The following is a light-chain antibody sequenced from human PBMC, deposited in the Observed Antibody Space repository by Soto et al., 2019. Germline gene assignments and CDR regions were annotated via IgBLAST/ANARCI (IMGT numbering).Light chain of an antibody. CDR1: QSVSSY. CDR3: QQYNNWPPT. CDR2: GAS. V-gene: IGKV3-15*01. Sequence: EIVWTQSPATLSLSPGERATLSCRASQSVSSYLAWYQQKPGQAPRLLIYGASTRATGIPARFSGSGSGTEFTLTISSLQSEDFAVYYCQQYNNWPPTFGQGTKVDIK. J-gene: IGKJ1*01.